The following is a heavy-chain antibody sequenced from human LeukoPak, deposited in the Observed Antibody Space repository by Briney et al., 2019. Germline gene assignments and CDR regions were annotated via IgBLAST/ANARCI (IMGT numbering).Heavy chain of an antibody. CDR3: ARDYYDFWSGYLHYYYYMDV. J-gene: IGHJ6*03. CDR1: GFTFSSYW. V-gene: IGHV3-7*01. D-gene: IGHD3-3*01. Sequence: PGGSLRLSCAASGFTFSSYWMSWVRQAPGKGLEWVANIKQDGSEKYYVDSVKGRFTISRDNAKNSLYLQMNSLRAEDTAVYYCARDYYDFWSGYLHYYYYMDVWGKGTTVTVSS. CDR2: IKQDGSEK.